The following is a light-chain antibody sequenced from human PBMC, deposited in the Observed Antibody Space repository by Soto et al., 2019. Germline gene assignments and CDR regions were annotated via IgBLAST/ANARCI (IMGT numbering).Light chain of an antibody. CDR2: TND. J-gene: IGLJ3*02. V-gene: IGLV1-44*01. Sequence: QSVLTQPPSASGAPGQRVTISCSGSSSNIGIDAVNWYQQLPGTAPKLLVYTNDQRPSGVPDRFSGSKSGTSASLAIGGLQSEDEADYYCATWDDSLSGWVFGGGTKLTVL. CDR1: SSNIGIDA. CDR3: ATWDDSLSGWV.